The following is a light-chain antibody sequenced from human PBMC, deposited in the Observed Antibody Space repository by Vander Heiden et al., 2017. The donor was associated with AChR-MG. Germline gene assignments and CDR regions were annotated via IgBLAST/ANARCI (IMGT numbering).Light chain of an antibody. CDR2: KAS. V-gene: IGKV1-5*03. Sequence: DIQMTQSPPTLSASVGDRVTITCRASQSISNWLAWYQQKPGKAPKLLIYKASSLESGVPSRFSGSGSGTEFTLTIRSLQPDDFATYYCQQDNSYYYTFGQGTKLEI. CDR3: QQDNSYYYT. J-gene: IGKJ2*01. CDR1: QSISNW.